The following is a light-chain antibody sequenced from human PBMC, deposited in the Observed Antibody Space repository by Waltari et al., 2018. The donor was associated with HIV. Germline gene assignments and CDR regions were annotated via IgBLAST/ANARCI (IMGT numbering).Light chain of an antibody. J-gene: IGLJ3*02. Sequence: SELTQDPAVSVALGQTVRITCPGDSLRNYYATWYQQKPGQAPVLVIYGKNNRPSGIPDRFSGSSSGNTASLTITATRADDEADYYCNSWDTNPEGVVFGGGTKLTVL. CDR1: SLRNYY. V-gene: IGLV3-19*01. CDR2: GKN. CDR3: NSWDTNPEGVV.